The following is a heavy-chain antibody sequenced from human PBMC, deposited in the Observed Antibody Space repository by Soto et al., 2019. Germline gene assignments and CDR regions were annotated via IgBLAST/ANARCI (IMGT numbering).Heavy chain of an antibody. V-gene: IGHV3-15*01. D-gene: IGHD3-10*01. CDR1: GFTFTNAW. J-gene: IGHJ5*02. CDR2: IKSKTDGGTT. Sequence: EVPLVESGGGLVKPGGSLRLSCAASGFTFTNAWMSWVRQAPGKGLEWVGRIKSKTDGGTTGYAAPVIGRFTISRDDSKSTLFLQMNSLKTDDTAVYYCTTPEKRFGEFDPWGQGTLVTVSS. CDR3: TTPEKRFGEFDP.